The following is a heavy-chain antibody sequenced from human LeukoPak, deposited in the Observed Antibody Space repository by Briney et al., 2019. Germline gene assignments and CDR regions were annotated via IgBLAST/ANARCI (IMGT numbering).Heavy chain of an antibody. V-gene: IGHV5-51*01. Sequence: GSLKISCKASGYDFSVNWIGWVRQMPGKGLEWMGVIYCGGSDTKYSSSFQGQVTISVDKSINTAYLQWSSLKASDTAIYYCARHGGGNSWPFQHWGQGTLVTVSS. CDR3: ARHGGGNSWPFQH. J-gene: IGHJ1*01. CDR1: GYDFSVNW. CDR2: IYCGGSDT. D-gene: IGHD6-13*01.